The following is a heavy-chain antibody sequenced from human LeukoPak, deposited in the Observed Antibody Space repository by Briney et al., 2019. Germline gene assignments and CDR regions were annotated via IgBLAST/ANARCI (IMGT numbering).Heavy chain of an antibody. D-gene: IGHD3-16*01. CDR3: VAGVDMSDFDH. CDR1: GFTFSQAW. CDR2: MKTITGGGTT. J-gene: IGHJ4*02. Sequence: GGSLRLSCAASGFTFSQAWMSWVRQAPGKGLEWVGRMKTITGGGTTDYAAPVQGRFTISRDDSKNTVYLQMNSLKSEDTALYYCVAGVDMSDFDHWGPGTPVTVSS. V-gene: IGHV3-15*01.